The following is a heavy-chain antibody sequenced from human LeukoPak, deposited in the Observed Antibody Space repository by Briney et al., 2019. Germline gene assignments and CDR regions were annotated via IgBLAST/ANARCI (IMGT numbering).Heavy chain of an antibody. Sequence: GGSLRLSCAASGFTFSSYWMHWVRQAPGKGLVWVSRLNSDGTTTRYADSVKGRFSIARDNAKNTLYLHMNSLRAEDTAVYYCARGGRDTSGYYYVPANQDAFDIWGQGTMVTLSS. D-gene: IGHD3-22*01. CDR2: LNSDGTTT. J-gene: IGHJ3*02. CDR3: ARGGRDTSGYYYVPANQDAFDI. CDR1: GFTFSSYW. V-gene: IGHV3-74*01.